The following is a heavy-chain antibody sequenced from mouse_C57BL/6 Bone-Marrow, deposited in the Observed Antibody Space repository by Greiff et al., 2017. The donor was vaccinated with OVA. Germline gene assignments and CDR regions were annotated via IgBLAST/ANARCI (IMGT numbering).Heavy chain of an antibody. D-gene: IGHD1-1*01. V-gene: IGHV3-8*01. Sequence: EVKLMESGPGLAKPSQTLSLTCSVTGYSITNDYWNWIRKFPGNKLEYMGYISYSGSTYYNPSLKSRISITRDTSKNQYYLQLNSVTTEDTATYYCARGLRGNYFDYWGQGTTLTVSS. CDR1: GYSITNDY. CDR3: ARGLRGNYFDY. J-gene: IGHJ2*01. CDR2: ISYSGST.